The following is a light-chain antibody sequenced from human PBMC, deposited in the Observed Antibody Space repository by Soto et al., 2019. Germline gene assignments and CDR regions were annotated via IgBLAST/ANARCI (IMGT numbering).Light chain of an antibody. Sequence: DIQMTQSPSTLSASVGDRVTITCRASQRISSWLAWYQQKPGKAPKLLIYDASSLESGVPSRFSGSGSGTEFTLTIISLQPDDFATYYCQQYNSYWTFGQGTKVEIK. CDR1: QRISSW. CDR2: DAS. V-gene: IGKV1-5*01. CDR3: QQYNSYWT. J-gene: IGKJ1*01.